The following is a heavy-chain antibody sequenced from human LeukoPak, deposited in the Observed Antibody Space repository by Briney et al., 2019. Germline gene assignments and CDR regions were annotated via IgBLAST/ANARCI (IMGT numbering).Heavy chain of an antibody. CDR1: GGSIGSYY. V-gene: IGHV4-59*01. CDR3: ARDGFHPMTTVTTYFEADAFDI. D-gene: IGHD4-17*01. J-gene: IGHJ3*02. CDR2: TYYTGST. Sequence: SETLSLTCTVSGGSIGSYYWSWIRQPPGKGLEWIGFTYYTGSTNYNPSLKSRLTISLDTSKNQFSLKMTSVTAADTAVYYCARDGFHPMTTVTTYFEADAFDIWGQGTMVTVSS.